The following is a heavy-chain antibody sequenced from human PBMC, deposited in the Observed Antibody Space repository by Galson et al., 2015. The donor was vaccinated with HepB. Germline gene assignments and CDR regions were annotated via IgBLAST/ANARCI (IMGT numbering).Heavy chain of an antibody. V-gene: IGHV1-69*13. CDR2: IIPIFGTA. D-gene: IGHD3-22*01. CDR3: ARELYDSSGYHDAFDI. J-gene: IGHJ3*02. Sequence: SVKVSCKASGGTFSSYAISWVRQAPGQGLERMGGIIPIFGTANYAQKFQGRVTITADESTSTAYMELSSLRSEDTAVYYCARELYDSSGYHDAFDIWGQGTMVTVSS. CDR1: GGTFSSYA.